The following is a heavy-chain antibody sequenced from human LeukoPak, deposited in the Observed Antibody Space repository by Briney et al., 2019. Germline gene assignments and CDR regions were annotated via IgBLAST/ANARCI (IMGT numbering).Heavy chain of an antibody. Sequence: GGSLRLSCVASGFTLSTLAMSWVRQTPGKGLEWVSAISGSGDNADYADSMKGRFTISRDNPKNTLYLQMNSLRVEDTAVYYCATHKYGLDHWGQGTLVTVSS. D-gene: IGHD2/OR15-2a*01. CDR1: GFTLSTLA. CDR2: ISGSGDNA. V-gene: IGHV3-23*01. CDR3: ATHKYGLDH. J-gene: IGHJ4*02.